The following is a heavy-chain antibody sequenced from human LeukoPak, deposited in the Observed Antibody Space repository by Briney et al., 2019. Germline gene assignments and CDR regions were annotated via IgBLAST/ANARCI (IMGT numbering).Heavy chain of an antibody. Sequence: GGSLRLSCAASGFTFSSYSMNWVRQAPGKGLEWVSYIGSSSSTIYYGDSVKGRFTISRDNAKNSLYLQMNSLRAEDTAVYYCARPTMVRGNDAFDIWGQGTMVTVSS. J-gene: IGHJ3*02. V-gene: IGHV3-48*01. CDR1: GFTFSSYS. CDR3: ARPTMVRGNDAFDI. D-gene: IGHD3-10*01. CDR2: IGSSSSTI.